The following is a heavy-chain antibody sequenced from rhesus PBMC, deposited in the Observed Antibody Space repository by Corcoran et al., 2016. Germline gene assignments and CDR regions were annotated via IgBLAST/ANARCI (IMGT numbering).Heavy chain of an antibody. D-gene: IGHD3-28*01. J-gene: IGHJ4*01. CDR3: ARYYGRGYMDY. V-gene: IGHV4-80*01. CDR2: INGKSGST. CDR1: GGSIWENHR. Sequence: QVQLQESGPGVVKPSETLSLTCAVSGGSIWENHRWTWIRQSPGKGLEWIGEINGKSGSTTYNPSLKSRVTISKDASKTQFSLRLSSGTAADTAVYYCARYYGRGYMDYWGRGVLVTVSS.